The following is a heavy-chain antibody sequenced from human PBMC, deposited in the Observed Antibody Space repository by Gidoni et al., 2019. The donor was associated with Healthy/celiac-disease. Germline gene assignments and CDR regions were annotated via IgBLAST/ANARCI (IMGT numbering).Heavy chain of an antibody. CDR1: GGSVSSGSYY. D-gene: IGHD6-13*01. CDR3: AREGQQHDAFDI. Sequence: QVQLQESGPGLVKPSETLSLTCTVSGGSVSSGSYYWSWIRQPPGKGLEWIGYIYYSGSTNYNPSLKSRVTISVDTSKNQFSLKLSSVTAADTAVYYCAREGQQHDAFDIWGQGTMVTVSS. V-gene: IGHV4-61*01. CDR2: IYYSGST. J-gene: IGHJ3*02.